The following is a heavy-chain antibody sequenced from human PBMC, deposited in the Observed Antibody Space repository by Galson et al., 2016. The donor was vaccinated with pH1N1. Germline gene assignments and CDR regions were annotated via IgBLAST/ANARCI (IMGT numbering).Heavy chain of an antibody. CDR3: ASDYPNYLQNYYYGIDV. CDR2: LDPAIGET. J-gene: IGHJ6*02. V-gene: IGHV1-24*01. CDR1: GYSLTELS. D-gene: IGHD1-7*01. Sequence: SVKVSCKVSGYSLTELSMHWVRLAPGKGLEWMGGLDPAIGETVYAQKFQGRITMTEDTSTDTAYMKLSSLTSEDTAIYYCASDYPNYLQNYYYGIDVWGQGTTVIVSS.